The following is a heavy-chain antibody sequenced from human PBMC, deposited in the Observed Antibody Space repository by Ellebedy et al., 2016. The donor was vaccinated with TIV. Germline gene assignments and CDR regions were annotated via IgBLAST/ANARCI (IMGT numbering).Heavy chain of an antibody. V-gene: IGHV5-51*01. CDR3: ARRPLLWFGEEEYYFDY. CDR2: IYPGDSDT. D-gene: IGHD3-10*01. CDR1: GYSFTSYW. Sequence: GESLKISCKGSGYSFTSYWIGWVRQMPGKGLEWMGIIYPGDSDTRYSPSFQGQVTISADKSISTAYLQWSSLKASDTAMYYCARRPLLWFGEEEYYFDYWGQGTLVTVSS. J-gene: IGHJ4*02.